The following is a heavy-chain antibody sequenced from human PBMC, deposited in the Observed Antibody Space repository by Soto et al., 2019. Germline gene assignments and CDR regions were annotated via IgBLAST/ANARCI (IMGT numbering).Heavy chain of an antibody. J-gene: IGHJ4*02. D-gene: IGHD3-22*01. CDR2: ISASNGNP. V-gene: IGHV1-18*04. CDR3: ARGFGYNDSRGYGSDY. Sequence: APVKASCKPSGYTFTSYGISWVRQPPGQGLEWMGWISASNGNPNYAQKLQGRVTMTADTATSTAYMQLRRLRYDETAVYYCARGFGYNDSRGYGSDYWGQGTRVTVSS. CDR1: GYTFTSYG.